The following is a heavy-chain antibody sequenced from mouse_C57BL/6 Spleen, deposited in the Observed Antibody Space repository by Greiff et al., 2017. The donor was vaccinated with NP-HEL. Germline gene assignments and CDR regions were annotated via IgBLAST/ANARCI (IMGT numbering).Heavy chain of an antibody. J-gene: IGHJ2*01. CDR2: ISSGGDYI. V-gene: IGHV5-9-1*02. Sequence: VQLKQSGEGLVKPGGSLKLSCAASGFTFSSYAMSWVRQTPEKRLEWVAYISSGGDYIYYADTVKGRFTISRDNARNTLYLQMSSLKSEDTAMYYCTRDEAQGYDYDGYYFDYWGQGTTLTVSS. CDR3: TRDEAQGYDYDGYYFDY. CDR1: GFTFSSYA. D-gene: IGHD2-4*01.